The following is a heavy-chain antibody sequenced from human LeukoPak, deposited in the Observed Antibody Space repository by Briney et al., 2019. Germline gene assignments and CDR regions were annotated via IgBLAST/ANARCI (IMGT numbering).Heavy chain of an antibody. J-gene: IGHJ5*02. Sequence: GGSLRLSCAASGFIFSSYDMGWVRQAPGKGLEWVSSIRANGANTYYADSEKGRFTIYRDNFKDTLYLQMNSLRAEDTAVYHCAQDFRSAGSYGWFDPWGQGTLVSVSS. V-gene: IGHV3-23*01. D-gene: IGHD1-26*01. CDR3: AQDFRSAGSYGWFDP. CDR2: IRANGANT. CDR1: GFIFSSYD.